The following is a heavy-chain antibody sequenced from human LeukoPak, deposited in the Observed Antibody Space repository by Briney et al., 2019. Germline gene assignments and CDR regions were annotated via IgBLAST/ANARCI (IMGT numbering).Heavy chain of an antibody. CDR1: GFTFSTFW. V-gene: IGHV3-7*01. CDR3: ATERLAAR. CDR2: INQDGSEK. D-gene: IGHD2-15*01. J-gene: IGHJ4*02. Sequence: GGSLGLSCAASGFTFSTFWMTWVRQAPGKGLEWVAEINQDGSEKYYVDSVKGRFTISRDNAMSSLHLQMNSLRAEDTAVYYCATERLAARWGQGTLVIVSS.